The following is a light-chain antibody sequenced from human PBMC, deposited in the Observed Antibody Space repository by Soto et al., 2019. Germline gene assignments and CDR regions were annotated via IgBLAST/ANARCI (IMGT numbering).Light chain of an antibody. Sequence: EILMTQSPATLSVSPGERATLSCRASQSVSINLAWNQQRPGQAPRLIIYGASTRANGIPARFSGSGSGTEFTLTISSLQSEDFAFYYCQQYNNWPPLTFGGGTKVDIK. CDR3: QQYNNWPPLT. CDR2: GAS. V-gene: IGKV3-15*01. J-gene: IGKJ4*01. CDR1: QSVSIN.